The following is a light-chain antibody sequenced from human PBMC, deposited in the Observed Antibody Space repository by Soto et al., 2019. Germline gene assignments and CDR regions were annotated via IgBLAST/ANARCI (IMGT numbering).Light chain of an antibody. CDR3: QQYNSYSPWT. CDR1: QSISSW. V-gene: IGKV1-5*03. J-gene: IGKJ1*01. CDR2: KAS. Sequence: DIQMTQSPSTLSASVGDRVTITCRASQSISSWLAWYQQKPGKAPKLLIYKASSLGSGVPSRFSGSGSGTEFTLIISSLQPDDFATYYCQQYNSYSPWTFGQGTKVEVK.